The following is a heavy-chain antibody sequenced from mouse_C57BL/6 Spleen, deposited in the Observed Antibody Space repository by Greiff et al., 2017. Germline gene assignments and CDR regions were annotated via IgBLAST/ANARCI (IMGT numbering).Heavy chain of an antibody. J-gene: IGHJ1*03. CDR1: GYTFTSYW. D-gene: IGHD1-1*01. CDR2: IYPSNGGT. CDR3: ARPLLLRYPRYFDV. Sequence: QVQLQQPGTELVKPGASVKLSCKASGYTFTSYWMHWVKQRPGQGLEWIGNIYPSNGGTNYNEKFKSKATLTVDKSSSTAYMQLSSLTSEDSAVYYCARPLLLRYPRYFDVWGTGTTVTVSS. V-gene: IGHV1-53*01.